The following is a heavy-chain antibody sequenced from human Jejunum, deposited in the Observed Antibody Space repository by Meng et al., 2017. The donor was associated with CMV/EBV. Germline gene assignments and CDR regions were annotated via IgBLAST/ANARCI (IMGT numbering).Heavy chain of an antibody. CDR2: IIPIFATA. V-gene: IGHV1-69*05. D-gene: IGHD3-10*01. CDR1: FSTHA. J-gene: IGHJ6*02. Sequence: FSTHALSCVPQAPGQGPEWMGGIIPIFATATSAQKFHGRVTTTTDEPTSTAYMELSSLRSEYTAVYYCARGFGFGHLYYYYGIDVWGQGTTVTVSS. CDR3: ARGFGFGHLYYYYGIDV.